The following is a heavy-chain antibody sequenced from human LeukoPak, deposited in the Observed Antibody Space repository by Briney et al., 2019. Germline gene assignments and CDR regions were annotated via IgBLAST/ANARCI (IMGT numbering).Heavy chain of an antibody. D-gene: IGHD5-18*01. Sequence: ASVKVSCKASGGTFSSYAISWVRQAPGQGLEWMGRIIPILGIANYAQKFQGRVTMTRDTSTSTVYMELSSLRSEDTAVYYCAGGIEVDTANDYWGQGTLVTVSS. CDR3: AGGIEVDTANDY. J-gene: IGHJ4*02. V-gene: IGHV1-69*04. CDR1: GGTFSSYA. CDR2: IIPILGIA.